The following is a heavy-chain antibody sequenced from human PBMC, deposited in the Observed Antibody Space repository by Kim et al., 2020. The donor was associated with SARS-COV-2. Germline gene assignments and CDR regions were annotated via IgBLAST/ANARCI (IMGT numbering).Heavy chain of an antibody. V-gene: IGHV1-3*01. CDR2: INAGNGNT. D-gene: IGHD2-2*01. Sequence: ASVKVSCKASGYTFTSYAMHWVRQAPGQRLEWMGWINAGNGNTKYSQKFQGRVTITRDTSASTAYMELSSLRSEDTAVYYCARDGRGVVVPAATIFDYWGQGTLVTVSS. CDR3: ARDGRGVVVPAATIFDY. J-gene: IGHJ4*02. CDR1: GYTFTSYA.